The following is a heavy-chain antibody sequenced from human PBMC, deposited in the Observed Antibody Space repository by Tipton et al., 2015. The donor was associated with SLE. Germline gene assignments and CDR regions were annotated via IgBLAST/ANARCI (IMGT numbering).Heavy chain of an antibody. CDR1: GGSLSGSLRGNE. J-gene: IGHJ3*02. CDR2: INHSGST. D-gene: IGHD5/OR15-5a*01. CDR3: AGVSRDAFEI. Sequence: TLSLTCAVNGGSLSGSLRGNEWSWIRQSPGKGLEWIGEINHSGSTNYNPSLKSRVTISVDTSKNQFSLKLSSVTAADTAVYYCAGVSRDAFEIWGQGTMVTVSS. V-gene: IGHV4-34*01.